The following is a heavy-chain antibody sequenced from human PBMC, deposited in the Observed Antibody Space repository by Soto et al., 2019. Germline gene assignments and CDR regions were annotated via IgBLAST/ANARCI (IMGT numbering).Heavy chain of an antibody. CDR3: AKTYSGDSNDAFDI. Sequence: GESLKISCTGSGYRFTNFWIGWVRQMPGKGLEWMGIIYPGDSDTRYGPSFEGQVTFAADRSTSTAYLQWISLSASDTAMYYCAKTYSGDSNDAFDIWGQGTLVTVSS. CDR2: IYPGDSDT. D-gene: IGHD1-26*01. V-gene: IGHV5-51*01. CDR1: GYRFTNFW. J-gene: IGHJ3*02.